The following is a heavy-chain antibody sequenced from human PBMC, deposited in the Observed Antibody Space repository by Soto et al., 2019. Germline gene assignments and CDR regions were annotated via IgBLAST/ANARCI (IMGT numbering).Heavy chain of an antibody. CDR2: IITIFGTA. D-gene: IGHD2-2*01. V-gene: IGHV1-69*13. J-gene: IGHJ5*02. CDR3: ANDQSPYCISTRCSGFDP. Sequence: ASVKVSCKASGGTFSSYAISWVRQAPGQGLEWMGGIITIFGTANYAQKFQGRVTITADASTSTAYMELSSLRSDDTAVYYCANDQSPYCISTRCSGFDPWGQGTLVTVSS. CDR1: GGTFSSYA.